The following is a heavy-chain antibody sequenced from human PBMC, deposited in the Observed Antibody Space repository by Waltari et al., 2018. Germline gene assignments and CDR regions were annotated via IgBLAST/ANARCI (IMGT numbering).Heavy chain of an antibody. D-gene: IGHD1-26*01. Sequence: QVQLVQSGAEMRKPGASVKVSCKASGSTFTDYTMHWVSQAPGQRLEWMGWINGKGKTKGSQKIQGRVTITRDTSASTAYMDLSSLTSEDTGVYYCARYSGDYQDAFDIWGQGTMVTISS. CDR2: INGKGKT. V-gene: IGHV1-3*01. CDR3: ARYSGDYQDAFDI. J-gene: IGHJ3*02. CDR1: GSTFTDYT.